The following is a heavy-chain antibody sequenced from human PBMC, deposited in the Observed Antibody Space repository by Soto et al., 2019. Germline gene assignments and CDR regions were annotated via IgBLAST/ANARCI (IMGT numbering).Heavy chain of an antibody. V-gene: IGHV4-39*01. Sequence: QLQLQESGPGLVKPSETLSLTCTVSGGSISSSSYYWGWIRQPPGKGLEWIGSIYYSGSTYYNPSLKSRVTISVDTSKNQFSLKLSSVTAADTAVYYCARHRFRDSGSGQFDPWGQGTLVTVSS. CDR3: ARHRFRDSGSGQFDP. J-gene: IGHJ5*02. CDR2: IYYSGST. CDR1: GGSISSSSYY. D-gene: IGHD3-10*01.